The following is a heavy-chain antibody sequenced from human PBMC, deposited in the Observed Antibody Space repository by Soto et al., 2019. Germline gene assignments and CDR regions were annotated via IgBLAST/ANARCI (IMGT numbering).Heavy chain of an antibody. J-gene: IGHJ5*02. CDR2: INHSGST. CDR3: ARRYSNYVWWFDP. V-gene: IGHV4-34*01. Sequence: PSETLSLTCAVYGGSFSGYYWSWIRQPPGKGLEWIGEINHSGSTNYNPSLKSRVTISVDASKNQFSLKLSSVTAADTAVYYCARRYSNYVWWFDPWGQGTLVTSPQ. D-gene: IGHD4-4*01. CDR1: GGSFSGYY.